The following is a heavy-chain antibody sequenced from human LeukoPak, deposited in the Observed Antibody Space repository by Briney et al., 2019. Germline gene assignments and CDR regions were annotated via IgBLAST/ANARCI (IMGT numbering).Heavy chain of an antibody. CDR3: AREAPYSGSYFAFDI. Sequence: ASVKVSCKTSGYSFTGYYMHWVRQAPGQGLEWMGWINPNSGGTNYAQKFQGRVTMTRDTSISTAYMELSSLRSDDTAVYYCAREAPYSGSYFAFDIWGQGTMVTVSS. V-gene: IGHV1-2*02. CDR1: GYSFTGYY. J-gene: IGHJ3*02. D-gene: IGHD1-26*01. CDR2: INPNSGGT.